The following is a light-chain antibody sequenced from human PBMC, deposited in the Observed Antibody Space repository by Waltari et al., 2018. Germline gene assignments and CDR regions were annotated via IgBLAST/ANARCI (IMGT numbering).Light chain of an antibody. CDR2: DAS. CDR3: QQRSNWPLT. CDR1: QSVYNY. Sequence: EIVLTQSPATLSLSPGARATLSCRASQSVYNYLAWYQQKPGQAPRLLIYDASKRATGIPARFSGSGFGTDFTVTISSLEPEDSAVYYCQQRSNWPLTFGGGTKVEIK. V-gene: IGKV3-11*01. J-gene: IGKJ4*01.